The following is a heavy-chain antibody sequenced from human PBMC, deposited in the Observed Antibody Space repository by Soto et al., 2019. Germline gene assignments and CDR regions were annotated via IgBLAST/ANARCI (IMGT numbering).Heavy chain of an antibody. CDR3: ATYDVGTIIQDY. V-gene: IGHV4-34*01. J-gene: IGHJ4*02. D-gene: IGHD2-21*02. CDR1: GGSSSSHS. Sequence: SETLSLTCAISGGSSSSHSKSWVRQPPGKGLEWIGEIHHDGSTNYNPSLKSRVTISGDTSKNHFSLELSSVTAADTAVYYCATYDVGTIIQDYWGQGTLVTVSS. CDR2: IHHDGST.